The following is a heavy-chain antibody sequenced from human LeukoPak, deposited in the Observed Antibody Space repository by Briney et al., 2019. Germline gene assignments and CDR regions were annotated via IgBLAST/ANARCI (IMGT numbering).Heavy chain of an antibody. D-gene: IGHD5-24*01. CDR3: ARRPERWLQRGFDY. Sequence: PGGSLRLSCAASGFTFSSYWMSWVRQAPGKGLEWIGEINHSGSTNYNPSLKSRVTISVDTSKNQFSLKLSSVTAADTAVYYCARRPERWLQRGFDYWGQGTLVTVSS. J-gene: IGHJ4*02. CDR1: GFTFSSYW. CDR2: INHSGST. V-gene: IGHV4-34*01.